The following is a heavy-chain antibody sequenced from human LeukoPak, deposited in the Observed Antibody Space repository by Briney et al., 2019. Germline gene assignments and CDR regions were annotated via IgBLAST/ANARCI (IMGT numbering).Heavy chain of an antibody. CDR2: FHNSGTS. Sequence: SETPSLTCTVSDDSISDYYRGWIRQPPGKGLEWIGYFHNSGTSTYNPSLKSRVTISADTSKNQFSLKLNSLTTADTAVYYCTRGAGWLIDYWGQGILVTVSS. CDR3: TRGAGWLIDY. D-gene: IGHD3-16*01. J-gene: IGHJ4*02. V-gene: IGHV4-59*01. CDR1: DDSISDYY.